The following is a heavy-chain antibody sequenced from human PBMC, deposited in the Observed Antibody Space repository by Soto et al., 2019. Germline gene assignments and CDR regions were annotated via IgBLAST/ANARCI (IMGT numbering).Heavy chain of an antibody. CDR1: GGAVSSGTYY. V-gene: IGHV4-61*01. CDR2: INHSGST. D-gene: IGHD3-16*02. Sequence: SETLSLTCTVSGGAVSSGTYYWSWIRQPPGKGLEWIGEINHSGSTNYNPSLKSRVTISVDTSKNQFSLKLSSVTAADTAVYYCARGPDPYDYVWGSYRSYFDYWGQGTLVTVSS. J-gene: IGHJ4*02. CDR3: ARGPDPYDYVWGSYRSYFDY.